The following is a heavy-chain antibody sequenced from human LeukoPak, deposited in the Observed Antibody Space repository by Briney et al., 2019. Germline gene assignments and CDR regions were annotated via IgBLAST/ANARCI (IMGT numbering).Heavy chain of an antibody. CDR2: ISSSGSAI. J-gene: IGHJ4*02. Sequence: GGSLRLSCAASGFTFSSYSMNWVRQAPGKGLEWVSYISSSGSAIYCADSVKGRFTISRDNAKKSLYLQMDSLRAEDTAVYYCARDGGDYGSGSYYAYWGQGTLVTVSS. CDR3: ARDGGDYGSGSYYAY. CDR1: GFTFSSYS. D-gene: IGHD3-10*01. V-gene: IGHV3-48*04.